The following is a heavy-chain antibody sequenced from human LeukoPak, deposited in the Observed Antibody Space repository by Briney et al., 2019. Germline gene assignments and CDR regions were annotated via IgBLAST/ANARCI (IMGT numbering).Heavy chain of an antibody. CDR1: VGTFSSYT. CDR3: ARDPRYYYDSSGLD. Sequence: SVTVSFKASVGTFSSYTISWVRQAPGQGREGMGRIIPIRGVANYAQKFQGRVTITAEKSTSTAYMELSSLRSEDTAVYYCARDPRYYYDSSGLDWGQGTLVTVSS. V-gene: IGHV1-69*04. D-gene: IGHD3-22*01. J-gene: IGHJ4*02. CDR2: IIPIRGVA.